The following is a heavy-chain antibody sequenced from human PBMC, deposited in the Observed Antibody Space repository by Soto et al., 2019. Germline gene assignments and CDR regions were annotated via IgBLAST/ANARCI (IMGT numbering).Heavy chain of an antibody. D-gene: IGHD2-21*02. V-gene: IGHV4-39*01. CDR1: GDSINNRSYY. Sequence: SETLSLTCTVTGDSINNRSYYWGWIRQPPGKGLEWIGSIYYSGSTYNNPSLKSRVSMSVDTSKNQFSLKLRSVTAADTALYYCARQRTSVVTQAYCDSWGQGSPVTV. CDR3: ARQRTSVVTQAYCDS. CDR2: IYYSGST. J-gene: IGHJ4*02.